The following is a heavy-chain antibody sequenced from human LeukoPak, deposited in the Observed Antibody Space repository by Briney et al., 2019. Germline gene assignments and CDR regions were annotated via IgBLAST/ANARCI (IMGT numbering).Heavy chain of an antibody. CDR3: ARGAYKYEY. D-gene: IGHD5-18*01. CDR2: IYYSGSP. Sequence: SEALSLTCTVSGGSISSHSRSWIRQPPGKGLEWIGYIYYSGSPNYNPPLKSRVIISVDTSKNQFSLKPSSVTAADTAVYYCARGAYKYEYWGQGTLVTVSS. J-gene: IGHJ4*02. CDR1: GGSISSHS. V-gene: IGHV4-59*11.